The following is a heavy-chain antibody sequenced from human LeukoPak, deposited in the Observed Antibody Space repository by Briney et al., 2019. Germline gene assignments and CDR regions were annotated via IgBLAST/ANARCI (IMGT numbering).Heavy chain of an antibody. CDR3: ARDAGERYSYGSAVDY. D-gene: IGHD5-18*01. CDR2: INPNSGGT. J-gene: IGHJ4*02. Sequence: ASVKVSCRASGYTFTGYYMHWVRQAPGQGREWMGWINPNSGGTNYAQKFKGRVTMTRDTSISTAYMELSRLRSDDTAVYYCARDAGERYSYGSAVDYWGQGTLVTVSS. CDR1: GYTFTGYY. V-gene: IGHV1-2*02.